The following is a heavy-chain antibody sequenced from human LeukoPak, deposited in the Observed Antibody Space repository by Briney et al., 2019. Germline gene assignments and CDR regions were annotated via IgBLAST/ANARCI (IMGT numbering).Heavy chain of an antibody. Sequence: SETLSLTCSVSGGSISSYYWSWIRQPAGKGLEWIGHIYTSGTTNYNPSIKSRVTMSVDMSKNQFSLRLTSVTAADTAGYYCARVYYSRFDPWVQGTLVTVSS. CDR1: GGSISSYY. CDR3: ARVYYSRFDP. CDR2: IYTSGTT. V-gene: IGHV4-4*07. J-gene: IGHJ5*02. D-gene: IGHD3-10*01.